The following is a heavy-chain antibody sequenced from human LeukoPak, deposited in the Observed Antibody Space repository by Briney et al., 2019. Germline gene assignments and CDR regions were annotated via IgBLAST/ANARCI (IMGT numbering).Heavy chain of an antibody. CDR1: GYTFTSYG. CDR3: ARGGPEYSSSWLDAFDI. J-gene: IGHJ3*02. CDR2: ISTYNGNT. D-gene: IGHD6-13*01. V-gene: IGHV1-18*01. Sequence: GASVKVSCKASGYTFTSYGISWVRQAPGQGLEWMGWISTYNGNTNYAQKLQGRVTMTTDTSTSTAYMELRSLRSDDTAVYYCARGGPEYSSSWLDAFDIWGQGTMVTVSS.